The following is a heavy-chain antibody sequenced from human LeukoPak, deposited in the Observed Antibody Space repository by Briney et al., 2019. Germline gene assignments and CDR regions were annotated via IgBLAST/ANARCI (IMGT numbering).Heavy chain of an antibody. CDR1: GLIVSSDY. Sequence: GGSLRLSCAASGLIVSSDYLAWVRQAPGKGREWVSVIYGGGATYYADSVRGRFTISRDNSKNELFLQMNSLRVEDTAVYHCVRLLPASRHYFDYWGQGTLVTVSS. J-gene: IGHJ4*02. CDR3: VRLLPASRHYFDY. V-gene: IGHV3-53*01. D-gene: IGHD6-6*01. CDR2: IYGGGAT.